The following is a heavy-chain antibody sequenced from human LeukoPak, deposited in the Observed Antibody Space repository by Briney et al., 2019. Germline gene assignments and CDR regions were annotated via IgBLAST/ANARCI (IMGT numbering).Heavy chain of an antibody. Sequence: SETLSLTCAVYGGSFSGYYWSWIRQPPGKGLEWIGEINHSGSTNYNPSLKSRVTISVDTSKNQFSLKLSSVTAADTAVYYCARVGRQRYDFWSGHSERPPNYYYYYYMDVWGKGTTVTVSS. CDR3: ARVGRQRYDFWSGHSERPPNYYYYYYMDV. D-gene: IGHD3-3*01. J-gene: IGHJ6*03. V-gene: IGHV4-34*01. CDR2: INHSGST. CDR1: GGSFSGYY.